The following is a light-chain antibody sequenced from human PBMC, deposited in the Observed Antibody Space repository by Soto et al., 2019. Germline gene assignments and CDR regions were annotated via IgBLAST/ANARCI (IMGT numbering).Light chain of an antibody. J-gene: IGKJ1*01. CDR3: HQYGSSPAT. V-gene: IGKV3-20*01. CDR2: GAT. Sequence: FTESPCSLPWSLRDRATLSCRVSQSVSSSYLAWYQQRRGQAPRLLIYGATSRATGIPDRFSGSGSGTDFTLTISRLEPEDFAVYYCHQYGSSPATFGQGTKVDIK. CDR1: QSVSSSY.